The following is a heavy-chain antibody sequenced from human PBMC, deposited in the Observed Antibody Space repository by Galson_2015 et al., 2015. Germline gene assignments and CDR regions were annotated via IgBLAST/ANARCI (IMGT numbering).Heavy chain of an antibody. Sequence: SLRLSCAASGFTFSSYGMHWVRQAPGKGLEWVAVIWYDGSNKYYADSVKGRFTISRDNSKNTLYLQMNSLRAEDTAVYYCARDDGSGSYPFDYWGQGTLVTVSS. CDR1: GFTFSSYG. J-gene: IGHJ4*02. CDR3: ARDDGSGSYPFDY. V-gene: IGHV3-33*01. D-gene: IGHD3-10*01. CDR2: IWYDGSNK.